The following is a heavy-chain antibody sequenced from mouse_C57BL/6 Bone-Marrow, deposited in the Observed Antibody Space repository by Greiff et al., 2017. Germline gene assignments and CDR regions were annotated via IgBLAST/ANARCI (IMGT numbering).Heavy chain of an antibody. CDR3: ARRTGGYYFDY. D-gene: IGHD4-1*01. Sequence: EVQLQQSGPELVKPGASVKIPCKASGYTFTDYNMDWVKQSHGKSLEWIGDINPNNGGTIYNQKFKGKATLTVDKSSSTAYMEHRSLTSEDTAVYYCARRTGGYYFDYWGQGTTLIVSS. CDR1: GYTFTDYN. CDR2: INPNNGGT. J-gene: IGHJ2*01. V-gene: IGHV1-18*01.